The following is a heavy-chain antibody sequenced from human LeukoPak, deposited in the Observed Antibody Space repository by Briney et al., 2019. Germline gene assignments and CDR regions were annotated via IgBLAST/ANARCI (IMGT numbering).Heavy chain of an antibody. CDR2: ISYDGSNK. J-gene: IGHJ4*02. Sequence: PGGTQSLSCATSGLTFSSYGIDRVRKAPGKGLQWVEVISYDGSNKYYADSVKGRFTISRDNSKNTLYLQMNSLRAEDTAVYYCGKDKGEWEGFDYWGQGTLVTVSS. CDR3: GKDKGEWEGFDY. D-gene: IGHD1-26*01. CDR1: GLTFSSYG. V-gene: IGHV3-30*18.